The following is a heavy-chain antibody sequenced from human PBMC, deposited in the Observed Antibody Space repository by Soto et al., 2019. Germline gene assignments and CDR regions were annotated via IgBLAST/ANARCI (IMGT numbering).Heavy chain of an antibody. V-gene: IGHV4-34*01. J-gene: IGHJ4*02. D-gene: IGHD2-8*02. CDR3: ARDKITGLFDY. Sequence: QVQLQQWGAGLLKPSETLSLTCAVYGGSFSGYYWTWIRQPPGTGLEWIGEINHSGSTNYNPSLNSRVPISVDTSKNQFSLKLTSGTAADTAVYYCARDKITGLFDYWGQGTLVTVSS. CDR2: INHSGST. CDR1: GGSFSGYY.